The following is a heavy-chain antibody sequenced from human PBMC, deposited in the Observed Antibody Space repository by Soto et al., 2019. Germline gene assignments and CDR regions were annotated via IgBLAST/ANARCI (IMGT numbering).Heavy chain of an antibody. D-gene: IGHD5-12*01. V-gene: IGHV4-61*01. CDR2: VSYTGNK. CDR3: ATRDGYNSGGEY. J-gene: IGHJ4*02. Sequence: PSETLSLTCTVSGDSVSSASYFWSWIRQSPGKGLEWIGYVSYTGNKNQKPSLRSRVTMSVDPSQNRFSLRLTSVTAADTAVYYXATRDGYNSGGEYWGQGTLVTVSS. CDR1: GDSVSSASYF.